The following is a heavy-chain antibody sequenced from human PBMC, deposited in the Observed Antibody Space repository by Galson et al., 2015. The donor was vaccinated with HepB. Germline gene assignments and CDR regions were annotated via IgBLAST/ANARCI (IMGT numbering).Heavy chain of an antibody. J-gene: IGHJ5*02. CDR2: IRSNANSYAT. CDR3: TRRERDLRYSSGRDWFDP. Sequence: SLRLSCAASGFTFSGSAMHWVRQASGKGLEWVGRIRSNANSYATAYAASVKGRFTISRDDSKNTAYLQMNSPKTEDTAVYYCTRRERDLRYSSGRDWFDPWGQGTLVTVSS. V-gene: IGHV3-73*01. CDR1: GFTFSGSA. D-gene: IGHD6-19*01.